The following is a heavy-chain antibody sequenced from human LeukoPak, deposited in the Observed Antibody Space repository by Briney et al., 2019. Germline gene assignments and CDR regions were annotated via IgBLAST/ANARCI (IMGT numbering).Heavy chain of an antibody. CDR3: AKDAQRGFDYSNSLEN. J-gene: IGHJ4*02. CDR2: IWNDGSSQ. CDR1: KFTFSHFC. Sequence: PGGSLRLSCSASKFTFSHFCMHWVRQAPGKGLEWVAAIWNDGSSQYYAESVNGRFTVSRDNSHNTLHIQMNSLRPEDTAVYYCAKDAQRGFDYSNSLENWGQGTLVTVSS. D-gene: IGHD4-11*01. V-gene: IGHV3-33*06.